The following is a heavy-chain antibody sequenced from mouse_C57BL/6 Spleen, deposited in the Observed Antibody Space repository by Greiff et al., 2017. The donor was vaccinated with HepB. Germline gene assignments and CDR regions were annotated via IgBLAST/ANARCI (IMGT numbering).Heavy chain of an antibody. CDR2: INYDGSST. CDR1: GFTFSDYY. Sequence: EVKLVESEGGLVQPGSSMKLSCTASGFTFSDYYMAWVRQVPEKGPEWVANINYDGSSTYYLDSLKSRFIISRDNAKNILYLQMSSLKSEDTATYYCARVITTVLDYWGQGTTLTVSS. J-gene: IGHJ2*01. CDR3: ARVITTVLDY. D-gene: IGHD1-1*01. V-gene: IGHV5-16*01.